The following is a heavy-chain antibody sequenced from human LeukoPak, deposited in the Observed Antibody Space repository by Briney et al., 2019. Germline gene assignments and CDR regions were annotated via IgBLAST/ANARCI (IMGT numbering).Heavy chain of an antibody. Sequence: SQTLSHTCAISADSVSSNSATWDWIRQSPSRGLEWLGRTYYRSKWYTDYAAFVKSRITIKPDTSTNRFSLQLNSVTPEDTGVYYCAREEANGALFDLWGQGTVVTVSA. CDR3: AREEANGALFDL. V-gene: IGHV6-1*01. J-gene: IGHJ4*02. CDR2: TYYRSKWYT. D-gene: IGHD2-8*01. CDR1: ADSVSSNSAT.